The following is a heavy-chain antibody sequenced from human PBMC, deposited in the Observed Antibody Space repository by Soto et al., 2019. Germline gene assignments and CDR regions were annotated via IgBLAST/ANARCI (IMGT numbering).Heavy chain of an antibody. J-gene: IGHJ4*02. V-gene: IGHV4-4*07. D-gene: IGHD3-16*01. CDR2: IYTSGST. CDR3: ASSYPYDYVWGSSFDY. CDR1: GGSISSYY. Sequence: PSETLSLTCTVSGGSISSYYWSWIRQPAGKGLEWIGRIYTSGSTNYNPSLKSRVTMSVDTSKNQSSLKLSSVTAADTAAYYCASSYPYDYVWGSSFDYWGQGTLVTVSS.